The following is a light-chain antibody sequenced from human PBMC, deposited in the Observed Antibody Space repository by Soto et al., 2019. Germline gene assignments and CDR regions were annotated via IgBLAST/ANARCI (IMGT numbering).Light chain of an antibody. J-gene: IGKJ1*01. CDR1: HTVSSA. CDR3: QQYNKWPRT. Sequence: EIVMTQSPSTLSASPGERATLSCRASHTVSSALAWYHQKPGQAPRLLIYGASTRHTGIPARFSGSESGTEFTLTINSLQSEDFAAYYCQQYNKWPRTFGQGTKVDIK. V-gene: IGKV3-15*01. CDR2: GAS.